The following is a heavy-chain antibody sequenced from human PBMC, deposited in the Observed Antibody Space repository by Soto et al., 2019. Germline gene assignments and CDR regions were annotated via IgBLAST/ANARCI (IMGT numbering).Heavy chain of an antibody. J-gene: IGHJ5*02. Sequence: AXXSLRLSFAVSGFTFSNYWMGWVLQAPGKGLEWVSTISIRSSYIDYADSVKGRFTISRDNAKNSLYLQMNSLRAEDTSVYYCARTGVPAASHRVWFDPWGQGTLVTVSS. CDR2: ISIRSSYI. V-gene: IGHV3-21*01. CDR1: GFTFSNYW. D-gene: IGHD2-2*01. CDR3: ARTGVPAASHRVWFDP.